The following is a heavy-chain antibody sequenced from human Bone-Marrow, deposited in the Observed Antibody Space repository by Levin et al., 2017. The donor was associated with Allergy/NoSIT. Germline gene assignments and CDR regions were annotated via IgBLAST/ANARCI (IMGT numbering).Heavy chain of an antibody. V-gene: IGHV6-1*01. J-gene: IGHJ6*02. Sequence: SQTLSLTCAISFSLVSLTLSSFPFLLPSPSRGLEWLGRTYYRSKWYNDYAVSVSSRITINPDTSKNQFSLQMNSVTPEDTAVYYCAREVGGMDVWGQGTTVTVSS. CDR3: AREVGGMDV. CDR2: TYYRSKWYN. CDR1: FSLVSLTLSS.